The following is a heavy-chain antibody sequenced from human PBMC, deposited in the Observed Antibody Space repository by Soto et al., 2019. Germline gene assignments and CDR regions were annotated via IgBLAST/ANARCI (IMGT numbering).Heavy chain of an antibody. CDR2: IYLTGNT. D-gene: IGHD3-16*01. J-gene: IGHJ5*02. CDR3: GRVPVDTYMIYWSDP. V-gene: IGHV4-61*01. Sequence: SETLSLTCTVSGDSVGSGNYYWSWIRQPPGKGLEWIGSIYLTGNTNYNPSLKSRLTMSIDTSRNLFSLRLGSVTAADTAVYYCGRVPVDTYMIYWSDPWGQGTLVTVSS. CDR1: GDSVGSGNYY.